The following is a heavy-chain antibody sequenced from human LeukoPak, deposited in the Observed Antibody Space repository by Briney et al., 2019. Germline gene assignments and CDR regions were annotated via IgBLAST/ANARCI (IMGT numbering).Heavy chain of an antibody. CDR1: GYSISSGYH. J-gene: IGHJ6*03. Sequence: PSETLSLPCAVSGYSISSGYHWGWTRHPPGEGLEWSGSIYHSGSTYYNPSLKSRVTISVDTSKNQFSLKLSSVTAADTAVYYCARLWGYYYYMDVWGKGTTVTVSS. D-gene: IGHD3-16*01. CDR3: ARLWGYYYYMDV. CDR2: IYHSGST. V-gene: IGHV4-38-2*01.